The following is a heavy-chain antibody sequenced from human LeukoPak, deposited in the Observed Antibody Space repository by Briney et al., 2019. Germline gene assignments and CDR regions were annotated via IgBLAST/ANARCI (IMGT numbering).Heavy chain of an antibody. CDR1: GGTFTSYG. Sequence: ASVKVSCKASGGTFTSYGISWVRQAPGQGLEWMGWISAYNGNTNYAQKLQGRVTMTTDTSTSTVYMELRSLRSDDTAVYYCARDRSSSSSNFDYWGQGTLVTVSS. D-gene: IGHD6-6*01. CDR3: ARDRSSSSSNFDY. J-gene: IGHJ4*02. CDR2: ISAYNGNT. V-gene: IGHV1-18*01.